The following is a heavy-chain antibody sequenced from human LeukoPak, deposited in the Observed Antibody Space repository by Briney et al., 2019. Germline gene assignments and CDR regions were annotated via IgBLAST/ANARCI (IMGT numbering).Heavy chain of an antibody. D-gene: IGHD2-8*02. CDR1: GYSFSTYW. CDR3: ARVPCTGGSCSRTFDY. J-gene: IGHJ4*02. CDR2: INAADSDT. V-gene: IGHV5-51*01. Sequence: GESLKISCKGSGYSFSTYWTGWVRQMPGKGLEWMGLINAADSDTRYSPSFQGQVLISVDKSISTAYLQWGNLKATDTAFYYCARVPCTGGSCSRTFDYWGQGTLVTVYS.